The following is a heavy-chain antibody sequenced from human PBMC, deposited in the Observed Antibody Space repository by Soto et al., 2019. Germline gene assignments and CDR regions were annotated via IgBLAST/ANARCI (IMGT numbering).Heavy chain of an antibody. CDR1: GGTFSSYA. J-gene: IGHJ4*02. Sequence: SVKVSCKASGGTFSSYAISWVRQAPGQGLEWMGGIIPIFGTANYAQKFQGRVTITADESTSTAYMELSSLRSEDTAVYYCATHSSSWYVDFDYWGQGTLVTVSS. CDR2: IIPIFGTA. V-gene: IGHV1-69*13. D-gene: IGHD6-13*01. CDR3: ATHSSSWYVDFDY.